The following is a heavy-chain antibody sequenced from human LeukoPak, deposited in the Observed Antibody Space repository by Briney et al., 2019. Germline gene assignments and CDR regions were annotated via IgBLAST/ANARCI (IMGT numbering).Heavy chain of an antibody. CDR2: VSGSGTTT. D-gene: IGHD6-13*01. CDR3: AKAWAAAGTFAS. CDR1: GFTFGNYA. Sequence: GGSLRLSCAASGFTFGNYAMSWVRQAPGKGLEWVSGVSGSGTTTYYADSVKGRFSISRDNSKIILYLQINSLRAEDTAVYYCAKAWAAAGTFASWGQGTLVTVSP. J-gene: IGHJ4*02. V-gene: IGHV3-23*01.